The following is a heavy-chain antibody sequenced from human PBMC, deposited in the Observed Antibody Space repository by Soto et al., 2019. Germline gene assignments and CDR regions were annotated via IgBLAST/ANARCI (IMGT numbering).Heavy chain of an antibody. CDR1: GDSVSSNSAA. CDR2: TYYRSKWYN. J-gene: IGHJ4*02. D-gene: IGHD6-13*01. Sequence: SQTLSLTCAISGDSVSSNSAAWNWIRQSPSRGLEWLGRTYYRSKWYNDYAVSVKSRITINPDTSKNQFSLQLNSVTPEDTAVYYCARDLGPLSSSWYYFDYWGQGTLVTVSS. V-gene: IGHV6-1*01. CDR3: ARDLGPLSSSWYYFDY.